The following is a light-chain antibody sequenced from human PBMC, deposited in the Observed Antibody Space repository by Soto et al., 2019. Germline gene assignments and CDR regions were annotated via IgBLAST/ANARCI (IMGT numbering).Light chain of an antibody. J-gene: IGLJ3*02. CDR1: SSDIGGYNY. CDR2: DVS. V-gene: IGLV2-14*01. Sequence: QSVLTQPASVAGSPVQSIAISCTGTSSDIGGYNYVSWYQQNPGKTPKLMIYDVSDRTSGVSNRFSGSKYGNTASLTISGLQAEDEADDYCSSYTSSSTGVFGGGNKLTVL. CDR3: SSYTSSSTGV.